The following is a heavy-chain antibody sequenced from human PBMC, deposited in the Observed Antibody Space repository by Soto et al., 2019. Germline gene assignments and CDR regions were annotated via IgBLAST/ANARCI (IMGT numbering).Heavy chain of an antibody. D-gene: IGHD4-17*01. V-gene: IGHV4-59*08. CDR3: ARRYGVYFNY. CDR2: IYYSGST. J-gene: IGHJ4*02. CDR1: GGSISSYY. Sequence: QVQLQESGPGLVKPSETLSLTCCVSGGSISSYYWSWIRQPPGKGLEWIGYIYYSGSTNYNPSLKSRVTISVDTSKNQFSLKLSSVTAADTAVYYCARRYGVYFNYWGQGTLVTVAS.